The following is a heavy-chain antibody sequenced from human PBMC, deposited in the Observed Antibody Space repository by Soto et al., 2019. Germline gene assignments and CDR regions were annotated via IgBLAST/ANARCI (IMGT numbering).Heavy chain of an antibody. CDR1: GYIFSANY. J-gene: IGHJ5*02. V-gene: IGHV1-2*02. CDR2: INPHSGAT. CDR3: VRARELGFSNWFDP. D-gene: IGHD1-7*01. Sequence: ASVKVSCKASGYIFSANYIHWVRQAPGQGLEWLGWINPHSGATNYAQKFLGRVTMSADTSASTAYMDLARLKSDDTAVYYCVRARELGFSNWFDPWGRGTLVTVSS.